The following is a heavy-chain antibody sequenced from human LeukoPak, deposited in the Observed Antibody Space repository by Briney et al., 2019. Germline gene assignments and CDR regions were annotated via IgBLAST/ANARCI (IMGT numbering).Heavy chain of an antibody. J-gene: IGHJ4*02. D-gene: IGHD3-22*01. CDR1: GFTFSDYY. Sequence: TGGSLRLSCAASGFTFSDYYMSWIRQAPGKGLDWVSYISSSGSSIYYVDSVKGRFTVSRDNAKNSLYLQMNSLRAEDTAVYYCATRKTYYYDSSGDYWGQGTLVTVSS. CDR2: ISSSGSSI. CDR3: ATRKTYYYDSSGDY. V-gene: IGHV3-11*04.